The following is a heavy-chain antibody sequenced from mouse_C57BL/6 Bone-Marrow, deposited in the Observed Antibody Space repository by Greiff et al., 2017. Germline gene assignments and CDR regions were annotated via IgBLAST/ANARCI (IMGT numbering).Heavy chain of an antibody. CDR3: ARGGEHPLDYEGYAMDY. CDR2: IYPGSGST. D-gene: IGHD2-4*01. Sequence: QVQLQQPGAELVKPGASVKMSCKASGYTFTSYWITWVKQRPGQGLEWIGDIYPGSGSTNYNEKFKSKATLTVDTSSSPAYMQLSSLTSEDSAVYYCARGGEHPLDYEGYAMDYWGQGTSVTVSS. V-gene: IGHV1-55*01. J-gene: IGHJ4*01. CDR1: GYTFTSYW.